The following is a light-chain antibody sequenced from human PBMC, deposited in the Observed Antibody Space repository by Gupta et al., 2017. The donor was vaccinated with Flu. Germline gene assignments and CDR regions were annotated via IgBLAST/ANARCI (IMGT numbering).Light chain of an antibody. CDR2: EVT. V-gene: IGLV2-14*01. J-gene: IGLJ3*02. CDR1: SSDVGGYNY. Sequence: QSALTQPASVSGSPGQSITISCTGTSSDVGGYNYVSWYQQHPGKAPKLMIYEVTNRPSGVSNRFSGSKCGNTASLTISGLQAEDEADYFCGSYTSSSTWVFGGGTKLTVL. CDR3: GSYTSSSTWV.